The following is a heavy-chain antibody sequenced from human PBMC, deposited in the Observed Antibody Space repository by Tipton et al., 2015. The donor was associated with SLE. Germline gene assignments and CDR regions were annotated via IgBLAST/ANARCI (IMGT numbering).Heavy chain of an antibody. D-gene: IGHD1-26*01. Sequence: TLSLTCAVYGGSFSGYYWSWIRQPPGKGLEWIGEINHRGSTNYNPSLKSRVTISVDTSKNQFSLKLSSVTAADTAVYYCARGSGRFSPCNSWGQGTMVTDSS. CDR2: INHRGST. J-gene: IGHJ3*02. CDR3: ARGSGRFSPCNS. V-gene: IGHV4-34*01. CDR1: GGSFSGYY.